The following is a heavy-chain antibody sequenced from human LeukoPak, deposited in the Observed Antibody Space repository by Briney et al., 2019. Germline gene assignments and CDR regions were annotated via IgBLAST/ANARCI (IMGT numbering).Heavy chain of an antibody. V-gene: IGHV1-2*02. CDR3: ARIDIVVVPAAIGNY. CDR2: INPNSGGT. D-gene: IGHD2-2*01. CDR1: GYTFTGYY. Sequence: GASVKVSCKASGYTFTGYYMHWVRQAPGQGLEWMGWINPNSGGTNYAQKFQGRVTMTRDTSISTAYMELSRLRSDDTAVYYCARIDIVVVPAAIGNYWGQGTLVTVSS. J-gene: IGHJ4*02.